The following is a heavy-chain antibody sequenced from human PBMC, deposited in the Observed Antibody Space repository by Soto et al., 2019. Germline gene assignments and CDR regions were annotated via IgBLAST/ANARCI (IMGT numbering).Heavy chain of an antibody. CDR1: GFTFSNAW. CDR3: TTGPSYDYIWGSYRSPIH. D-gene: IGHD3-16*02. CDR2: IKSKTDGGTT. Sequence: GGSLRLSCAASGFTFSNAWMSWVRQAPGKGLEWVGRIKSKTDGGTTDYAAPVKGRFTISRDDSKNTLYLQMNSLKTEDTAVYYCTTGPSYDYIWGSYRSPIHWGQGTLVTVSS. V-gene: IGHV3-15*01. J-gene: IGHJ4*02.